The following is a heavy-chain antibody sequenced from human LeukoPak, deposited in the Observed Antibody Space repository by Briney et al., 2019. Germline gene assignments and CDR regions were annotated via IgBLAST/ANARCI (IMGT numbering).Heavy chain of an antibody. J-gene: IGHJ3*02. Sequence: SETLSLTCTVSGGSISSSSYYWGWIRQPPGKGLEWIGSIYHSGSTYYNPSLKSRVTISVDTSKNQFSLKLSSVTAADTAVYYCVRPSSSDYLDAFDIWGQGTMVTVSS. CDR3: VRPSSSDYLDAFDI. CDR1: GGSISSSSYY. D-gene: IGHD3-22*01. V-gene: IGHV4-39*01. CDR2: IYHSGST.